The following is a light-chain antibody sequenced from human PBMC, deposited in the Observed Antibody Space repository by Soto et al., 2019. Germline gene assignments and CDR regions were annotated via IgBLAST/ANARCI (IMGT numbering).Light chain of an antibody. V-gene: IGKV3-20*01. Sequence: EIVLTQSPGTLALSPGERATLSCRASQSVSSTYLAWYRQKPGQAPRLLIYAASSRATGIPDRFSGSGSGTVFTRTISRLEPEDFAVYYCQQYYASSWTFGQGTRVEIK. CDR2: AAS. J-gene: IGKJ1*01. CDR1: QSVSSTY. CDR3: QQYYASSWT.